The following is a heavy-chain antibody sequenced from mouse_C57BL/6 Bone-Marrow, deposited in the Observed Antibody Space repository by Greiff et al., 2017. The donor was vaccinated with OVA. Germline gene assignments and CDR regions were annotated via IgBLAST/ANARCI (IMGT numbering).Heavy chain of an antibody. CDR3: ARGFTRAMDY. J-gene: IGHJ4*01. V-gene: IGHV5-17*01. D-gene: IGHD2-12*01. CDR2: ISSGSSTI. CDR1: GFTFSDYG. Sequence: EVMLVESGGGLVKPGGSLKLSCAASGFTFSDYGMHWVRQAPEKGLEWVAYISSGSSTIYYADTVKGRFTISRDNAKNTLYLHVTSLRSEDADRYYCARGFTRAMDYWGKGTSVTVSS.